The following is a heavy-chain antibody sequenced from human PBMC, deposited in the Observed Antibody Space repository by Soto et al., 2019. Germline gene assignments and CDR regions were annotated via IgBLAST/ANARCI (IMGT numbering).Heavy chain of an antibody. D-gene: IGHD1-26*01. Sequence: PGGSLRLSCAASGFTFSSYAMSWVRQAPGKGLEWVSAISGSGGSTYYADSVKGRFTISRDNSKNTLYLQMNSLRAEDTAVYYCAKDPSLSIVGATNTLFDYWGQGTLVTVSS. V-gene: IGHV3-23*01. CDR2: ISGSGGST. CDR3: AKDPSLSIVGATNTLFDY. J-gene: IGHJ4*02. CDR1: GFTFSSYA.